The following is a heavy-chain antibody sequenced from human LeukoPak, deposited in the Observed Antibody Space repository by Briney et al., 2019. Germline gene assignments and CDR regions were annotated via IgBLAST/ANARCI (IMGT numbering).Heavy chain of an antibody. CDR3: ARGIAARSAYYYYGMDV. CDR2: IYHSGST. CDR1: GGSMSSGGYS. Sequence: ASETLSLTCAVSGGSMSSGGYSWSWIRQPPGKGLEWIGYIYHSGSTYYNPSLKSRVTISVDRSKNQFSLKLSSVTAADTAVYYCARGIAARSAYYYYGMDVWGQGTTVTVSS. J-gene: IGHJ6*02. V-gene: IGHV4-30-2*01. D-gene: IGHD6-6*01.